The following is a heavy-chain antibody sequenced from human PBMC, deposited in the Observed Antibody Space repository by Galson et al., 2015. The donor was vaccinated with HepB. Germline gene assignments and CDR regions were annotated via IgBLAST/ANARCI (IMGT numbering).Heavy chain of an antibody. CDR3: ARNDITTTGKVVLWFDP. D-gene: IGHD6-13*01. J-gene: IGHJ5*02. V-gene: IGHV1-8*01. CDR1: GYTFTSYD. CDR2: MNPNSGNT. Sequence: SVKVSCKASGYTFTSYDVNWVRQATGQGLEWMGWMNPNSGNTGSAQKFQGRVTMTRNTSISTAYMELSSLRSEDTAIYYCARNDITTTGKVVLWFDPWGQGTLVTVSS.